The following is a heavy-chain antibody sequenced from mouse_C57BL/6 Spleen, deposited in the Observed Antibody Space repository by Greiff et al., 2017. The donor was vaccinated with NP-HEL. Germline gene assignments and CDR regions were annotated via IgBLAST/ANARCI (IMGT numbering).Heavy chain of an antibody. D-gene: IGHD2-3*01. V-gene: IGHV1-61*01. CDR3: ARYDGYYRYFDV. J-gene: IGHJ1*03. CDR2: IYPSDSET. CDR1: CYTFTSYW. Sequence: QVQLQQPGAELVRPGSSVKLSCKASCYTFTSYWMDWVKQRPGQGLEWIGNIYPSDSETHYNQKFKDQATLTVDKSSSTAYMQLSSLTSEDSAVYYCARYDGYYRYFDVWGTGTTVTVSS.